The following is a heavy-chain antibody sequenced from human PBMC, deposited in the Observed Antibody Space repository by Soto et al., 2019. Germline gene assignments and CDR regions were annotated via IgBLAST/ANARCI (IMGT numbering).Heavy chain of an antibody. J-gene: IGHJ4*02. CDR3: ANIFMVRGGVMSGFGH. V-gene: IGHV3-23*01. D-gene: IGHD3-10*01. Sequence: PGVSLRLSCAASGFTFSSYAMSWVRQAPGKGLEWVSAISGSGGSTYYADSVKGRFTISRDNPRSTLYLQMNSLRVEDTALYYCANIFMVRGGVMSGFGHWGQGTLVTVSS. CDR2: ISGSGGST. CDR1: GFTFSSYA.